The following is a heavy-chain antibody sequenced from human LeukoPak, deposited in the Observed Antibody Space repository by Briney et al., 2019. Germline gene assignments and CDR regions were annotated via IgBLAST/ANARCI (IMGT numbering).Heavy chain of an antibody. CDR1: GGTFSSYA. V-gene: IGHV1-69*05. J-gene: IGHJ5*02. D-gene: IGHD3-10*01. CDR2: IIPIIGTA. CDR3: ATYGSGSYYNNWFDP. Sequence: SVKVSCKASGGTFSSYAISWVRQAPGQGLEWMGGIIPIIGTANYAQKFQGRVTITTDESTSTAYMELSSLRSEDTAVYYCATYGSGSYYNNWFDPWGQGTLVTVSS.